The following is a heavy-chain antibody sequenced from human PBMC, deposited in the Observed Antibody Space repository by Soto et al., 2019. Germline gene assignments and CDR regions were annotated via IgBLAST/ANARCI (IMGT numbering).Heavy chain of an antibody. V-gene: IGHV4-39*01. J-gene: IGHJ4*02. D-gene: IGHD1-26*01. CDR2: IYYSGGT. CDR3: ARPSGSYLFYFDY. CDR1: GGSISSSSYY. Sequence: PSETLSLTCTVSGGSISSSSYYWGWIRQPPGKGLEWIGSIYYSGGTYYKPSLKSRVNMSVDTSKNHFSLKLSSVTAAETAVYYCARPSGSYLFYFDYWGQGTLVTVSS.